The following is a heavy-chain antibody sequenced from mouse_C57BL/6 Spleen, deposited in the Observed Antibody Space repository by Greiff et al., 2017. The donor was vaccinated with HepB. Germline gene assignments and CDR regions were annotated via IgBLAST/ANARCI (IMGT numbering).Heavy chain of an antibody. Sequence: EVQLQQSGAELVRPGASVKLSCTASGFNIKDDYMHWVKQRPEQGLEWIGWIDPENGDTEYASKFQGKATITADTSSNTAYLQLSSLTSEDTAVYYCTRGYYYYWGQGTTLTVSS. J-gene: IGHJ2*01. V-gene: IGHV14-4*01. CDR1: GFNIKDDY. D-gene: IGHD2-3*01. CDR2: IDPENGDT. CDR3: TRGYYYY.